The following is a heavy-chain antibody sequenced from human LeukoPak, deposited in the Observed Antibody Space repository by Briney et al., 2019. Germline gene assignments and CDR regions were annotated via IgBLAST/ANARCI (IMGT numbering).Heavy chain of an antibody. J-gene: IGHJ5*02. Sequence: ASVTVSCKASGYTFTSYGISWVRQAPGQGLEWMGWISAYNGNTNYAQKLQGRVTVTTDTSTSTAYMELRSLRSDDTAVYYCARLRRQHCTNGVCYTGGNWFDPWGQGTLVTVSS. CDR2: ISAYNGNT. CDR1: GYTFTSYG. CDR3: ARLRRQHCTNGVCYTGGNWFDP. V-gene: IGHV1-18*01. D-gene: IGHD2-8*01.